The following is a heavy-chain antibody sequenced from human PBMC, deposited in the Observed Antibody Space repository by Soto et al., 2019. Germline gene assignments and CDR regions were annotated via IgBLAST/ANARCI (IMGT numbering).Heavy chain of an antibody. CDR1: GFTFSSYG. CDR2: IWYDGSNK. V-gene: IGHV3-33*01. CDR3: ARDCDSSPCYGMDV. J-gene: IGHJ6*02. D-gene: IGHD3-22*01. Sequence: PGGSLRLSCAASGFTFSSYGMHWVRQAPGKGLEWVAVIWYDGSNKYFADSVKGRFTISRDNSKNTLYLQMNSLRAEDTAVYYCARDCDSSPCYGMDVWGQGTTVTVSS.